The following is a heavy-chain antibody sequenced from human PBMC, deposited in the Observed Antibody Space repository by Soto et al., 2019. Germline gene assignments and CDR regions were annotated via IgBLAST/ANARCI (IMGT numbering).Heavy chain of an antibody. D-gene: IGHD2-21*02. CDR3: ARRVVTGSFYDY. CDR1: GGSISSHF. J-gene: IGHJ4*02. Sequence: PSETLSLTCTVSGGSISSHFWGWIRQTPGKGLEWIGYIHYSGSSNYKSSLKSRATISVDTSKNQFSLMLSSVTAADTAVYYCARRVVTGSFYDYWGQGTLVTVSS. V-gene: IGHV4-59*08. CDR2: IHYSGSS.